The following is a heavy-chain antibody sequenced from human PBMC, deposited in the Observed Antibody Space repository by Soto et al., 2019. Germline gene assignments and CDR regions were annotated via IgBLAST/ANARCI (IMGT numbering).Heavy chain of an antibody. V-gene: IGHV4-31*03. CDR2: IYSSGNT. D-gene: IGHD4-17*01. CDR1: GDSISSSDYY. Sequence: QVHLQESGPGLVKPSQTLSLTCTVSGDSISSSDYYWNWIRQPPGKGLEWIGYIYSSGNTYYNPSLKRRLTISVDTSKNQFSLKLNSVTAADTALYYCARGLAAATVVTCYFDYWGQGTLVTVSS. J-gene: IGHJ4*02. CDR3: ARGLAAATVVTCYFDY.